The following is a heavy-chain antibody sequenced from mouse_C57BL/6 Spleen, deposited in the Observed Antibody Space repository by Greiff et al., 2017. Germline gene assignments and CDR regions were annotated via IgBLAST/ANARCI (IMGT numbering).Heavy chain of an antibody. V-gene: IGHV5-9-1*02. CDR1: GFTFSSYA. CDR2: ISSGGDYI. D-gene: IGHD4-1*01. Sequence: EVNVVESGEGLVKPGGSLKLSCAASGFTFSSYAMSWVRQTPEKRLEWVAYISSGGDYIYYADTVKGRFTISRDNARNTLYLQMSSLKSEDTAMYYCTRGGLTGYFDYWGQGTTLTVSS. CDR3: TRGGLTGYFDY. J-gene: IGHJ2*01.